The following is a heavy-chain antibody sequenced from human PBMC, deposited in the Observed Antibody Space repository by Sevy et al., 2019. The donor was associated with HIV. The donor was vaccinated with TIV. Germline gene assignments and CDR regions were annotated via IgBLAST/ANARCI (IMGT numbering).Heavy chain of an antibody. J-gene: IGHJ4*02. CDR1: GFAFYEYS. CDR2: LSFGCGKI. V-gene: IGHV3-23*01. CDR3: AREGCSRPHDY. Sequence: GGSLRLSCAASGFAFYEYSMSWIRQAPGKGLEWVATLSFGCGKIKYADSVKGRFTISRDNSKNSFYLQMDNLRVEDTDLYYCAREGCSRPHDYWRQGTRVTVSS. D-gene: IGHD2-8*01.